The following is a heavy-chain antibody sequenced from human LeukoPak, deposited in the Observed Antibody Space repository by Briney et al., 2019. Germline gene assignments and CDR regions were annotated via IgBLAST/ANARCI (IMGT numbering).Heavy chain of an antibody. CDR3: ARGGDGSGYDLRFDP. Sequence: QPGGSLRLSCAASGFTFSSYGMHWVRQAPGKGLEWVAVISYDGSNKYYADSVKGRFTISRDNSKNTLYLQMNSLRAEDTAVYYCARGGDGSGYDLRFDPWGQGTLVTVSS. J-gene: IGHJ5*02. D-gene: IGHD5-12*01. CDR2: ISYDGSNK. V-gene: IGHV3-30*03. CDR1: GFTFSSYG.